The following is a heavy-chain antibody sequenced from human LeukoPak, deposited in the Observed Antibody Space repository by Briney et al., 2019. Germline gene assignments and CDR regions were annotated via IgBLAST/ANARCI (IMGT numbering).Heavy chain of an antibody. Sequence: SETLSLTCTVSGGSISSYYWSWIRQPPGKGLECIGYIYYNGGTNYNPSLKSRVTMSVDTSKNQFSLKLSSVTAADTAVYYCARHGKYYYGSGSYHAFDIWGQGTMVTVSS. CDR1: GGSISSYY. CDR3: ARHGKYYYGSGSYHAFDI. J-gene: IGHJ3*02. CDR2: IYYNGGT. V-gene: IGHV4-59*08. D-gene: IGHD3-10*01.